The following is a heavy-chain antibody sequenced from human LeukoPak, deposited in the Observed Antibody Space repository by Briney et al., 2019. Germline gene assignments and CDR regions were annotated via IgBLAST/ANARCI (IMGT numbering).Heavy chain of an antibody. Sequence: PSETLSLTCTVSGGSISSGGYYWSWIRQHPGKGLEWIGEINHSGSTNYNPSLKSRVTISVDTSKNQFSLKLSSVTAADTAVYYCASSEYSYGSYYFDYWGQGTLVTVSS. J-gene: IGHJ4*02. CDR3: ASSEYSYGSYYFDY. CDR1: GGSISSGGYY. CDR2: INHSGST. V-gene: IGHV4-61*08. D-gene: IGHD5-18*01.